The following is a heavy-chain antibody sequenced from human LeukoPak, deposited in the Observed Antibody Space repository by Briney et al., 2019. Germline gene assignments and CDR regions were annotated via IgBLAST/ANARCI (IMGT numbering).Heavy chain of an antibody. CDR1: GFIFSTYN. V-gene: IGHV3-21*01. CDR2: ITSRSSYI. D-gene: IGHD1-1*01. CDR3: AGNVQLERAFDY. Sequence: EGSLRLSCAASGFIFSTYNMAWVRQAPGKGLEWVSSITSRSSYIYYVYLVKGVFTISRDTAKNSLYLQMNSLRAEDTAVYYCAGNVQLERAFDYWGQGTLVTVSS. J-gene: IGHJ4*02.